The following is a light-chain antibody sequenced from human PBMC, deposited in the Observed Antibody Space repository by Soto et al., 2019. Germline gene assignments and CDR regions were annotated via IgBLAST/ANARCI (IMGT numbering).Light chain of an antibody. CDR2: GAS. CDR3: QQYNNWPRT. Sequence: MTQSPATLSASVGDRVTITWRASQSVSSNLAWYQQKPGQAPRLLIYGASTRATGIPARFSGSGSGTEFNLTISSLQSEDFAVYYCQQYNNWPRTFGQGTKVDIK. J-gene: IGKJ1*01. V-gene: IGKV3-15*01. CDR1: QSVSSN.